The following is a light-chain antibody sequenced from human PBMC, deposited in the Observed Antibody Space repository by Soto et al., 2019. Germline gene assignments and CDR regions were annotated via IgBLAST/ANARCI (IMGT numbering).Light chain of an antibody. CDR1: SSDVGASDY. CDR3: ASYTTSDSLV. V-gene: IGLV2-14*01. CDR2: EVS. Sequence: QSVLTQPASVSGSPRQSITISCTGDSSDVGASDYVSWYQQHPGKAPILLIYEVSLRPSGVSNRFSGSKSGNTASLTISGLQAEDEADYYCASYTTSDSLVFGGGTKLTVL. J-gene: IGLJ3*02.